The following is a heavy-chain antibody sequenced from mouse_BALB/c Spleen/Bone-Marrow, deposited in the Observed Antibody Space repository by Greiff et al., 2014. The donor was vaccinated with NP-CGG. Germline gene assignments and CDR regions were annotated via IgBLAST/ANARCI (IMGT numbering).Heavy chain of an antibody. V-gene: IGHV1-4*01. CDR2: INPSSGYT. CDR1: GYTFTDYT. CDR3: ARRETFRASSYAIDY. D-gene: IGHD3-2*01. Sequence: QVQLQQSGAELARPGASVKMSCKASGYTFTDYTVHWVKQRPGQGLEWIGYINPSSGYTNYNQIFKDKATLTADKSSSTAYMQLGSMTSEDSAAYYCARRETFRASSYAIDYWGQGNSVTVSS. J-gene: IGHJ4*01.